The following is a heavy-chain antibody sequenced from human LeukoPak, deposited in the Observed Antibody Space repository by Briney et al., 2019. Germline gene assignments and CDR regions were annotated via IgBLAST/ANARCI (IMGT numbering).Heavy chain of an antibody. J-gene: IGHJ4*02. D-gene: IGHD3-22*01. CDR1: GGTFSSYA. Sequence: GASVKVSCKASGGTFSSYAISWVRQAPGQGLEWMGGIIPIFGTANYAQKFQGRVTITADESTSTAYMELSSLRSEDTAVYYCARDATDNYNYYDSSGYYEAYWGQGTLVAVSS. V-gene: IGHV1-69*01. CDR3: ARDATDNYNYYDSSGYYEAY. CDR2: IIPIFGTA.